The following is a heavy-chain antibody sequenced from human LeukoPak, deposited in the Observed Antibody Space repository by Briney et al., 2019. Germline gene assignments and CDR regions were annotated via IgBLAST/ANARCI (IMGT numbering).Heavy chain of an antibody. CDR3: AKDHMLMYYDSSFYYYMDV. J-gene: IGHJ6*03. CDR2: ISGSGGST. D-gene: IGHD3-22*01. Sequence: GGSLRLSCAASGFTFSSYAMSWVRQAPGKGLEWVSAISGSGGSTYYADSVKGRFTISRDNSKNTLYLQMNSLRAEDTAVYYCAKDHMLMYYDSSFYYYMDVWGKGTTVTISS. V-gene: IGHV3-23*01. CDR1: GFTFSSYA.